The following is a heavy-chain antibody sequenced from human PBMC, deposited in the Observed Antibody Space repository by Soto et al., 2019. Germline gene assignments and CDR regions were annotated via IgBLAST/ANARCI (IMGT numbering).Heavy chain of an antibody. Sequence: GESLKISCKGSGYSFTSYWINWVRQMPGKGLEWMGIIYPGDSDTRYSPSFQGQVTISADKSIDTAYLQWGSLKASDTAVYYCARHHGSPGSYFGLDVWGQGXTVTVYS. CDR2: IYPGDSDT. J-gene: IGHJ6*02. V-gene: IGHV5-51*01. CDR1: GYSFTSYW. CDR3: ARHHGSPGSYFGLDV. D-gene: IGHD6-13*01.